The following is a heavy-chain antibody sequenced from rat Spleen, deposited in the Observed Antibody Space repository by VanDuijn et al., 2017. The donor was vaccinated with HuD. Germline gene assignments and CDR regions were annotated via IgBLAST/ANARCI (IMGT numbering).Heavy chain of an antibody. Sequence: QVQLKESGPGLVQPSQTLSLTCTVSGLSLTSNCVSWIRQPPGKGLEWMAVIWTNGDTDYNSALKSRLGISRDTSKSQVFLKMNSLQTEDTAMYFCARWGDYWGQGVMVTVSS. J-gene: IGHJ2*01. CDR2: IWTNGDT. CDR1: GLSLTSNC. CDR3: ARWGDY. V-gene: IGHV2-47*01.